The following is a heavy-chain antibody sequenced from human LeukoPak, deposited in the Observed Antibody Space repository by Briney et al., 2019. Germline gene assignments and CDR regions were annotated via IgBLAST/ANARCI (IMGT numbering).Heavy chain of an antibody. J-gene: IGHJ4*02. Sequence: PGGSLRLSCAASGFTFSSYAMSWVRQAPGKGLEWVSAISGSGGGTYYADSVKGRFTVSRDNSKNTLYLQMNSLRAEDTAVYYCAKDASGYDFGFDYWGQGTLVTVSS. CDR2: ISGSGGGT. V-gene: IGHV3-23*01. CDR3: AKDASGYDFGFDY. CDR1: GFTFSSYA. D-gene: IGHD5-12*01.